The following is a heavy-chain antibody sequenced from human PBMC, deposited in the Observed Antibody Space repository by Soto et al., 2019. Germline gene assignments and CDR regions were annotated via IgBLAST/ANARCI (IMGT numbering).Heavy chain of an antibody. CDR1: GYTFTSHR. Sequence: ASVNVSCKTSGYTFTSHRVSWVRQAPGQGLEWMGWISTYNGNTNYAQKFQGRVTMTTDTSTSTAYMEVRSLRSDDTAFYYCARHQTWNYYFFDFWGQGTLVTVSS. V-gene: IGHV1-18*01. CDR3: ARHQTWNYYFFDF. J-gene: IGHJ4*02. D-gene: IGHD1-7*01. CDR2: ISTYNGNT.